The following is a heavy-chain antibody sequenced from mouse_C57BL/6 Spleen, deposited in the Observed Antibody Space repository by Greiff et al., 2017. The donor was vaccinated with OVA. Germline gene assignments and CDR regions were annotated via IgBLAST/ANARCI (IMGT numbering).Heavy chain of an antibody. CDR1: GYTFTSYW. CDR2: IYPGSGST. Sequence: QVQLQQPGAELVKPGASVKMSCKASGYTFTSYWITWVKQRPGQGLEWIGDIYPGSGSTNYNEKFKSKATLTVDTSSSTAYMQLSSLTSEDSAVFNCEKWEDYDGGVRGAYWGQGTLVTVSA. V-gene: IGHV1-55*01. J-gene: IGHJ3*01. D-gene: IGHD2-4*01. CDR3: EKWEDYDGGVRGAY.